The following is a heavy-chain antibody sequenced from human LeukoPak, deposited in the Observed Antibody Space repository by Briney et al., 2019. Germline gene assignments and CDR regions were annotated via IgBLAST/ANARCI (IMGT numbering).Heavy chain of an antibody. V-gene: IGHV4-39*01. J-gene: IGHJ3*02. CDR2: IYYSGST. Sequence: PSETLSLTCTVSGGSISSSSYYWGWIRQPPGKGLEWIGSIYYSGSTCYNPSLKSRVTISVDTSKNQFSLKLSSVTAADTAVYYCARRGASPYAFDIWGQGTMVTVSS. CDR3: ARRGASPYAFDI. CDR1: GGSISSSSYY. D-gene: IGHD2-15*01.